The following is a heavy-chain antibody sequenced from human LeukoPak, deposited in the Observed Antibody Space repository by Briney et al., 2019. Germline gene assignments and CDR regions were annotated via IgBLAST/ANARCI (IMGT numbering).Heavy chain of an antibody. J-gene: IGHJ6*04. V-gene: IGHV1-69*13. CDR3: ASPTVSTSYYYGMDV. Sequence: SVKVSCKASGGTFTSYAISWVRRAPGQGLEWMGGIIPIFGTANYAQKFQGRVTITADESTSTAYMELSSLRSEDTAVYYCASPTVSTSYYYGMDVWGKGTMVTVSS. D-gene: IGHD4-17*01. CDR2: IIPIFGTA. CDR1: GGTFTSYA.